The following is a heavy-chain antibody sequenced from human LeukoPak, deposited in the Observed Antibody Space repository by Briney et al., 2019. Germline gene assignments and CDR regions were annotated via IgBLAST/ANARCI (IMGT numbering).Heavy chain of an antibody. Sequence: SETLSLTCTVSGGSISSYYWSWIRQPAGKGLEWIGRIYTSGSTNYNPSLKSRVTISVDTSKSQFSLKLSSVTAADTAVYYCAREGSDYSTYYYYYYMDVWGKGTTVTISS. D-gene: IGHD4-17*01. CDR1: GGSISSYY. CDR3: AREGSDYSTYYYYYYMDV. CDR2: IYTSGST. J-gene: IGHJ6*03. V-gene: IGHV4-4*07.